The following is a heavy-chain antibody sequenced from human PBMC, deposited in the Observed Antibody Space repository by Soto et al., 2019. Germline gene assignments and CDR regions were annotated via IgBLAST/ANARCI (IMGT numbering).Heavy chain of an antibody. CDR2: IIPIFGTA. D-gene: IGHD6-19*01. CDR3: ARGPQWPYYFDY. Sequence: ASVKVSCKASGGTFSSYAISWVRQAPGQGLEWMGGIIPIFGTANYAQKFQGRVTITADESTSTAYMELSSLRSEDTAVYYCARGPQWPYYFDYWGQGILVTVSS. CDR1: GGTFSSYA. V-gene: IGHV1-69*13. J-gene: IGHJ4*02.